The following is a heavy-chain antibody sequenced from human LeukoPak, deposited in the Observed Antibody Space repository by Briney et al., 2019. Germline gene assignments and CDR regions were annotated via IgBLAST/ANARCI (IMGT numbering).Heavy chain of an antibody. CDR3: ARVSDYYDSSGYYDFDY. J-gene: IGHJ4*02. CDR1: GGTFSSYA. Sequence: GASVKVSCKASGGTFSSYAISWVRQAPGQGLEWMGGIIPIFGTANYAQKFQGRVTITADKSTSTAYMELSSLRSEDTAVYYCARVSDYYDSSGYYDFDYWGQGTLVTVSS. V-gene: IGHV1-69*06. CDR2: IIPIFGTA. D-gene: IGHD3-22*01.